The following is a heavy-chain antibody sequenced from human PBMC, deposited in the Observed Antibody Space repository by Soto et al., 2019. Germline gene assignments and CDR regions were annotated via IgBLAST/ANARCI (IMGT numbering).Heavy chain of an antibody. CDR3: ARDQQTTVTTPNYYYYGMDV. CDR2: INSDGSST. Sequence: PGGSLRLSCAASGFTFSSHWMHWVRQAPGKGLVWVSRINSDGSSTSYADSVKGRFTISRDNAKNTLYLQMNSLRAEDTAVYYCARDQQTTVTTPNYYYYGMDVWGQGTTVTVSS. V-gene: IGHV3-74*01. J-gene: IGHJ6*02. CDR1: GFTFSSHW. D-gene: IGHD4-17*01.